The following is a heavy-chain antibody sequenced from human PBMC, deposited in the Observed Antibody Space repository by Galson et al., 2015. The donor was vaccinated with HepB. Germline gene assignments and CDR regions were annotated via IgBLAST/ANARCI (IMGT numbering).Heavy chain of an antibody. V-gene: IGHV3-30-3*01. J-gene: IGHJ4*02. D-gene: IGHD6-6*01. CDR1: GFTFSSYA. CDR3: ARDSWIAARLEALRGFDY. CDR2: ISYDGSNK. Sequence: SLRLSCAASGFTFSSYAMHWVRQAPGKGLEWVAVISYDGSNKYYADSVKGRFTISRDNSKNTLYLQMNSLRAEDTAVYYCARDSWIAARLEALRGFDYWGQGTLVTVSS.